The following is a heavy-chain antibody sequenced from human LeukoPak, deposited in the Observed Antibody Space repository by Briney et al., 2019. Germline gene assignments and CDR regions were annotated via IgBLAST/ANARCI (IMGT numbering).Heavy chain of an antibody. D-gene: IGHD5-24*01. J-gene: IGHJ3*02. CDR1: GYTFTAYY. V-gene: IGHV1-2*02. CDR2: INPNSGGT. CDR3: ATARDRFTEAWGLDAFDI. Sequence: ASVKVSCKASGYTFTAYYIHWVRQAPGQGLEWMGWINPNSGGTNYAAKFQGRVTMTRETSITTGYMDLTSLRSDDTAVYYCATARDRFTEAWGLDAFDIWGQGTMVTVSS.